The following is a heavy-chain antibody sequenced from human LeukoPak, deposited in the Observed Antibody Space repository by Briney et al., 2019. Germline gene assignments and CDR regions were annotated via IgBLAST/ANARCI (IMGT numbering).Heavy chain of an antibody. CDR3: ARVSPGGIVVVPAALYYFDY. Sequence: SETLSLTCTVSGGSISSSSYYWGWIRQPPGKGLEWIGSIYYSGSTYYNPSLKSRVTISVDTSKNQFSLELSSVTAADTAVYYCARVSPGGIVVVPAALYYFDYWGQGTLVTVSS. CDR1: GGSISSSSYY. V-gene: IGHV4-39*07. D-gene: IGHD2-2*01. CDR2: IYYSGST. J-gene: IGHJ4*02.